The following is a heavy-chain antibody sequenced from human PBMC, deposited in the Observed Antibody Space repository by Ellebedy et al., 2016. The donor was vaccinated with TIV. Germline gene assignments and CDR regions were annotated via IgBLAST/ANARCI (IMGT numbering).Heavy chain of an antibody. CDR1: GFTFCSYS. J-gene: IGHJ5*02. Sequence: GESLKISCAASGFTFCSYSMNWVRQAPGKGLEWVSYISSSSSTIYYADSVKGRFTISRDNAKNSLYLQMNSLRAEDTAVYYCARGNRGYSYGLGGDWFDPWGQGTLVTVSS. CDR2: ISSSSSTI. V-gene: IGHV3-48*04. D-gene: IGHD5-18*01. CDR3: ARGNRGYSYGLGGDWFDP.